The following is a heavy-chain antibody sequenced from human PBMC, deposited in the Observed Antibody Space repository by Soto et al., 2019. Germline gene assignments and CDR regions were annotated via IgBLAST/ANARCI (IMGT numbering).Heavy chain of an antibody. CDR2: IKQDGSEK. CDR1: GFPFSSYW. CDR3: ARGAARDRGYYYGMDV. Sequence: LRLSCAASGFPFSSYWMSWVRQAPGKGLEWVANIKQDGSEKYYVDSVKGRFTISRDNAKNSLYLQMNSLRAEDTAVYYCARGAARDRGYYYGMDVWGQGTTVTVSS. D-gene: IGHD6-6*01. J-gene: IGHJ6*02. V-gene: IGHV3-7*01.